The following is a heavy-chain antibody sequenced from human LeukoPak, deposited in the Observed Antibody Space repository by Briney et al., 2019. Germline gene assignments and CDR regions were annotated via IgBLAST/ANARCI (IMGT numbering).Heavy chain of an antibody. D-gene: IGHD5-18*01. V-gene: IGHV4-39*01. CDR3: ARLARGNRYGPYDY. CDR2: IFYSGNT. Sequence: SETLSLTCTVSGASISSSSYYWAWIRQPPGKGLDWIGSIFYSGNTYYNPSLKSRVTISVDTSKNQFSLNLSSVTAADMAVYYCARLARGNRYGPYDYWGQGTLVTVSS. J-gene: IGHJ4*02. CDR1: GASISSSSYY.